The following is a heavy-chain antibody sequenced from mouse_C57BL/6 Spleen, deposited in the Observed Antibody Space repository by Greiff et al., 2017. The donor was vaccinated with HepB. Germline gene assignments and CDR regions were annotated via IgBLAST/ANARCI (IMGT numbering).Heavy chain of an antibody. J-gene: IGHJ3*01. Sequence: VQLKESGGGLVKPGGSLKLSCAASGFTFSDYGMHWVRQAPEKGLEWVAYISSGSSTIYYADTVKGRFTISRDNAKNTLFLQMTSLRSEDTAMYYCARPGLITSWFAYWGQGTLVTVSA. CDR2: ISSGSSTI. CDR1: GFTFSDYG. V-gene: IGHV5-17*01. CDR3: ARPGLITSWFAY. D-gene: IGHD2-4*01.